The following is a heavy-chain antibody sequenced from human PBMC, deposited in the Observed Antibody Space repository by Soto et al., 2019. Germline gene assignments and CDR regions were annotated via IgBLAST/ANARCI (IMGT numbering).Heavy chain of an antibody. CDR3: ARGYYYYGMDV. CDR1: GGYITTDDYY. Sequence: SETLSLTCTVSGGYITTDDYYWSWIRQAPGKGLEWIGFTYYTGTTYGNPSLKSRVTMSVDPSRTHFSLRLSSVTAADTAVYYCARGYYYYGMDVWGQGTTVTVSS. J-gene: IGHJ6*02. V-gene: IGHV4-30-4*01. CDR2: TYYTGTT.